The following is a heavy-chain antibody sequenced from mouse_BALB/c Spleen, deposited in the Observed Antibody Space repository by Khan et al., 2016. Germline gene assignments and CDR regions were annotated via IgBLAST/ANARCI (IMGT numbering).Heavy chain of an antibody. J-gene: IGHJ2*01. Sequence: QVQLKESGPGLVAPSQSLSITCTVSGFSLTTYDIHWVRQPPGKGLKWLGVIWAGGSTNYNSALMSRLSISKDNSKSQVFLKMNSLQTDDTARYYCARVQFGYYDYFDFWGQGTTLAVSS. CDR2: IWAGGST. V-gene: IGHV2-9*02. CDR3: ARVQFGYYDYFDF. D-gene: IGHD2-3*01. CDR1: GFSLTTYD.